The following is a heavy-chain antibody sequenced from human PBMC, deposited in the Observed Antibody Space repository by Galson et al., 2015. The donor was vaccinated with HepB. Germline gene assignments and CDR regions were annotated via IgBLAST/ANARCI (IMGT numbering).Heavy chain of an antibody. D-gene: IGHD2-2*01. CDR1: GFTFSSYS. Sequence: SLRLSCAASGFTFSSYSMNWVRQAPGKGLEWVSSISSSSSYIYYADSVKGRFTISRDNAKNSLYLQMNSLRAEDTAVYYCARDGGDCSSTSCYAGLTGGADYWGQGTLVTVSS. CDR2: ISSSSSYI. V-gene: IGHV3-21*01. CDR3: ARDGGDCSSTSCYAGLTGGADY. J-gene: IGHJ4*02.